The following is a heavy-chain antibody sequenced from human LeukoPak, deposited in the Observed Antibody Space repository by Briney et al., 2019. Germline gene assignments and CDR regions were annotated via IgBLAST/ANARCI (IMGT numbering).Heavy chain of an antibody. D-gene: IGHD5-18*01. CDR2: IYYSGST. Sequence: SETLFLTCTVSGGSISSGGYYWSWIRQPPGKGLEWIGYIYYSGSTNFNPSLKSRVTISVDTSKNQFSLKLSSVTAADTAVYYCARSGYSDGFYYFDYWGQGTLVTVSS. J-gene: IGHJ4*02. CDR1: GGSISSGGYY. CDR3: ARSGYSDGFYYFDY. V-gene: IGHV4-61*08.